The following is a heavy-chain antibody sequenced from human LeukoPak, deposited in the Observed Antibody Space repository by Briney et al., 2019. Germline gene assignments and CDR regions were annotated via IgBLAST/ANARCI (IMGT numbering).Heavy chain of an antibody. J-gene: IGHJ5*02. CDR3: ARDMAGGGWFDP. CDR1: GGSIRSSYYY. CDR2: IYDSGST. Sequence: PSETLSLTCTVSGGSIRSSYYYWGWIRQPPGKGLEWIGSIYDSGSTYYNPSLKSRVTISVDTSKNQFSLKLSSVTAADTAVYYCARDMAGGGWFDPWGQGTLVTASS. D-gene: IGHD3-10*01. V-gene: IGHV4-39*07.